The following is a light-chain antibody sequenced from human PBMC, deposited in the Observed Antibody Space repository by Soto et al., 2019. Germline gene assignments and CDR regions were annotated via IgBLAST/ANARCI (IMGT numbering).Light chain of an antibody. CDR2: EVS. V-gene: IGLV2-14*01. CDR3: SSYTSSSTPL. CDR1: NSDVGGYNY. Sequence: QSALTQPASVSGSPGQSITISCTGTNSDVGGYNYVSWYQQHPGKAPKLMIYEVSNRPSGVSNRFSGSKSGNTASLTISGLQAEDEADYYCSSYTSSSTPLFGGGTKVTVL. J-gene: IGLJ2*01.